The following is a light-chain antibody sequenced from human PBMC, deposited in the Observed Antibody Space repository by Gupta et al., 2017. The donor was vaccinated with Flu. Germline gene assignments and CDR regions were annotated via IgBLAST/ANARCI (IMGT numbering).Light chain of an antibody. V-gene: IGLV4-69*01. CDR3: QTWGTGILV. Sequence: QLVLTQSPSASASLGASVKLTCTLSSGHSSHAIAWLQQQPEKGPRYLMKLNSDGSHSKGDGIPDRFSGSSSGAARYLTISSLQSADEADYYCQTWGTGILVFGGGTKLTVL. J-gene: IGLJ3*02. CDR1: SGHSSHA. CDR2: LNSDGSH.